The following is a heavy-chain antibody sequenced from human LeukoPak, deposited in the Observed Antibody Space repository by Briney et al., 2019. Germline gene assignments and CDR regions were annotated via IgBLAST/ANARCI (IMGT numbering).Heavy chain of an antibody. D-gene: IGHD3-3*01. Sequence: SETLSLTCTVSGGSISSSSYYWGWIRQPPGKGLEWIGSIYYSGSTYYNPSLKSRVTISVDTSKNQFSLKLSSVTAADTAVYYCARQGLRFLEWLLLDWFDPWGQGTLVTVSS. CDR3: ARQGLRFLEWLLLDWFDP. CDR1: GGSISSSSYY. J-gene: IGHJ5*02. CDR2: IYYSGST. V-gene: IGHV4-39*01.